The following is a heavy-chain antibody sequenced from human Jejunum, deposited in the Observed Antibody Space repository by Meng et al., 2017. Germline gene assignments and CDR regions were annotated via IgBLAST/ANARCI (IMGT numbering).Heavy chain of an antibody. CDR2: ISVGGSII. Sequence: QVGLVESGGDLVKPGGSLRLSCVASGFRFSDDHMAWIRQAPGKGLEWISYISVGGSIIYYADSVKGRFTISRDDAKNSVYLQMNSLRAEDTAVYYCARDGRHRRFDSWGQGTLVTVSS. CDR3: ARDGRHRRFDS. J-gene: IGHJ5*01. CDR1: GFRFSDDH. V-gene: IGHV3-11*01. D-gene: IGHD1-26*01.